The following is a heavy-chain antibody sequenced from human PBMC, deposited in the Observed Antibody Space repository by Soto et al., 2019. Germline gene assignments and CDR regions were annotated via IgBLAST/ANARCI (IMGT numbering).Heavy chain of an antibody. V-gene: IGHV1-46*01. CDR2: INPGGGST. CDR3: ARDINCSGGSCYPNYYYYGMDV. Sequence: GASVKVSCKASGYTFTSYYMHWVRQAPGQGLEWMGIINPGGGSTSYAQKFQGRVTMTRDTSTSTVYMELSSLRSEDTAVYYCARDINCSGGSCYPNYYYYGMDVWGQGTTVTVSS. J-gene: IGHJ6*02. D-gene: IGHD2-15*01. CDR1: GYTFTSYY.